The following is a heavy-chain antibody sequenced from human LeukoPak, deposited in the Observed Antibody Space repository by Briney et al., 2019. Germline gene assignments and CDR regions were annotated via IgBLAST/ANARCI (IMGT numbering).Heavy chain of an antibody. J-gene: IGHJ4*02. CDR3: AKDGQRGFDYSNSLEY. D-gene: IGHD4-11*01. CDR2: IWNDGSNK. CDR1: GFNFSHYG. V-gene: IGHV3-33*06. Sequence: HSGGSLRLSCATSGFNFSHYGMHWVRQAPGKGLEWVAVIWNDGSNKYYGDSVKGRFTISRDNSQNTLYLQMNSLRVEDTAVYYCAKDGQRGFDYSNSLEYWGQGTLVTVSS.